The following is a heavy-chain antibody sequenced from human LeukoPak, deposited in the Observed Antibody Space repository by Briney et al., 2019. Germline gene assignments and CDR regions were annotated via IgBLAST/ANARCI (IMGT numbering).Heavy chain of an antibody. V-gene: IGHV3-15*01. D-gene: IGHD1-26*01. CDR1: GVTFSKAR. J-gene: IGHJ5*02. Sequence: MSGGAPRLSCAAPGVTFSKARMSWGRQGPGEGLEWVGRIKSKNEGGTTDYTAPVKGGFTISRDDSKNTLYLQMNSLKTEDTAVYYCTTGRLGTWGQGTLVTVSS. CDR2: IKSKNEGGTT. CDR3: TTGRLGT.